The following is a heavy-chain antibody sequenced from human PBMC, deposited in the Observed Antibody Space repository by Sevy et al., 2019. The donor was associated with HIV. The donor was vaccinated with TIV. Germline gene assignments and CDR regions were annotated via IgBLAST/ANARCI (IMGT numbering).Heavy chain of an antibody. CDR2: IKQGGSEK. CDR3: ASSEYSSGFLDAFDI. D-gene: IGHD6-19*01. Sequence: GGSLRLSCAASGFTFSSYWMSWVRQAPGKGLEWVANIKQGGSEKYYVDSVKGRFTISRDNAKNSLYLQMNSLRAEDTAVYYCASSEYSSGFLDAFDIWGQGTMVTVSS. CDR1: GFTFSSYW. V-gene: IGHV3-7*01. J-gene: IGHJ3*02.